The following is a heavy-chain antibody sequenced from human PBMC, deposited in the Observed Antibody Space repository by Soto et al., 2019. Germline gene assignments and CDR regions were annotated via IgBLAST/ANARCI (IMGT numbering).Heavy chain of an antibody. V-gene: IGHV1-18*01. J-gene: IGHJ4*02. CDR3: ARGNNWIDGDY. CDR2: IDTYNDNT. CDR1: GYTFTSFG. Sequence: QVQLVQSGAEVKKPGASVKVSCKASGYTFTSFGINWVRQAPGQGLEWMGWIDTYNDNTNYAQKLQDRVTMTTDASTSTAYMELRSLRSDDTAGYYYARGNNWIDGDYWGQGTLVTVSS. D-gene: IGHD1-1*01.